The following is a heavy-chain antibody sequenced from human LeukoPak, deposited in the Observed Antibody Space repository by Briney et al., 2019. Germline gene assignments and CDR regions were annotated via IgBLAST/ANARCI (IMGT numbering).Heavy chain of an antibody. V-gene: IGHV3-20*04. J-gene: IGHJ4*02. CDR1: GFTFDDYG. D-gene: IGHD4-23*01. CDR3: ARGNWFGARGNSDFDC. CDR2: INWNGGST. Sequence: GGSLRLSCAASGFTFDDYGMSWVRQAPGKGLEWVSGINWNGGSTGYADSVKGRFTISRDNAKNSLYLQMSSLRAEDTAVYYCARGNWFGARGNSDFDCWGQGTLVTVSS.